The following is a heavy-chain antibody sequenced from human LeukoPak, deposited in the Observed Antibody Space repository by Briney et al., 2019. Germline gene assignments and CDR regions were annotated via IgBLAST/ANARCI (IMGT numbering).Heavy chain of an antibody. CDR3: ARDQTEIAVPDYYGMDV. V-gene: IGHV6-1*01. CDR1: GDSVSSNSAA. Sequence: SQTLSLTCAISGDSVSSNSAAWNWIRQSPSRGLEWLGRTYYRSKWYNDYAVSVKSRITINPDTSKSQFSLQLNSVTPEDTAVYYCARDQTEIAVPDYYGMDVWGQGTTVTVSS. J-gene: IGHJ6*02. D-gene: IGHD6-19*01. CDR2: TYYRSKWYN.